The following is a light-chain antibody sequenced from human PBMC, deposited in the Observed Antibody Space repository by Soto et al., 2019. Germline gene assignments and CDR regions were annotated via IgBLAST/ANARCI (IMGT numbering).Light chain of an antibody. CDR3: YSAADNKYWV. V-gene: IGLV3-27*01. Sequence: SYELTQPSSVSVSPGQTARITCSGDVLAKKYARWFQQKPGQAPVLVIYKDSERPSGIPERFSGSSSGTTVTLTISGAQVEDEADYYCYSAADNKYWVFGGGTQRTVL. CDR2: KDS. CDR1: VLAKKY. J-gene: IGLJ3*02.